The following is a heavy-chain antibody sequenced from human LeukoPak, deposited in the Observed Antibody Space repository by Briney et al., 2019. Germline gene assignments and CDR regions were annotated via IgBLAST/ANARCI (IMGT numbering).Heavy chain of an antibody. Sequence: GSLRLSCAASGFTFSSYGMHWVRQAPGKGLEWVAFIRYDGSNKYYADSVKGRFTISRDNSKNTLYLQMNSLRAEDTAVYYCAKEGGRSYTYYYDSSGYYWVYYFDYWGQGTLVTVSS. D-gene: IGHD3-22*01. V-gene: IGHV3-30*02. CDR2: IRYDGSNK. J-gene: IGHJ4*02. CDR3: AKEGGRSYTYYYDSSGYYWVYYFDY. CDR1: GFTFSSYG.